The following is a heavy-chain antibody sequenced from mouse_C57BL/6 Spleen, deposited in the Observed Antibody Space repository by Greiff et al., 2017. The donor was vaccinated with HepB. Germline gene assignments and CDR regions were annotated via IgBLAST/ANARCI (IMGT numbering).Heavy chain of an antibody. CDR3: ARGLYYYGSSPYYAMDY. V-gene: IGHV5-17*01. D-gene: IGHD1-1*01. CDR2: ISSGSSTI. Sequence: EVKLMESGGGLVKPGGSLKLSCAASGFTFSDYGMHWVRQAPEKGLEWVAYISSGSSTIYYADTVKGRFTISRDNAKITLFLQMTSLRSEDTAMYYCARGLYYYGSSPYYAMDYWGQGTSVTVSS. J-gene: IGHJ4*01. CDR1: GFTFSDYG.